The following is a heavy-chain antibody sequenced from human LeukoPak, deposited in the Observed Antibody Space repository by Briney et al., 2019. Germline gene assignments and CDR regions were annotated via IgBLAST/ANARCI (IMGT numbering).Heavy chain of an antibody. D-gene: IGHD2-2*01. CDR2: IGVSGGHT. V-gene: IGHV3-23*01. CDR3: VPRHCDRIPYYAGFDY. J-gene: IGHJ4*02. CDR1: EFSFVDYA. Sequence: GGSLRLSCAASEFSFVDYAMSWVRQAPGKGLEWISEIGVSGGHTYYAASVKGRFTVSRDNSKNTLYLQMDSLRAEDTAIYYCVPRHCDRIPYYAGFDYWGQGTLVTVSS.